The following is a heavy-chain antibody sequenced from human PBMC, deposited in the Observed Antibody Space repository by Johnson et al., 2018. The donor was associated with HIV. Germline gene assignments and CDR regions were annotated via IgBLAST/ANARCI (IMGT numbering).Heavy chain of an antibody. CDR1: GFTFSSYG. J-gene: IGHJ3*02. D-gene: IGHD6-13*01. Sequence: QVQLVESGGGVVQPGRSLRLSCVASGFTFSSYGMHWVRQAPGKGLEWVTIISYDGSNKYYADSVKGRFTTSRDNSKNTLYLQMNSLRAEDTAVYYCARDRYSRPNDGFDIWGQGTMVTVSS. CDR2: ISYDGSNK. CDR3: ARDRYSRPNDGFDI. V-gene: IGHV3-30*03.